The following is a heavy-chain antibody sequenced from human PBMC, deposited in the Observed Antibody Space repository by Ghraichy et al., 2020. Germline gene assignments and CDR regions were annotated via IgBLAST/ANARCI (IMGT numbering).Heavy chain of an antibody. Sequence: GGSLRLSCAVCGFTFTNSPMSWVRQAPGKGPEWVSGINNRGDYTDYADSVKGRFSISRDNTKNTVFLQMNSLRDEDTAVYYCVKKDAGRAPFDNWGQGTLVTVSS. V-gene: IGHV3-23*01. D-gene: IGHD3-10*01. CDR2: INNRGDYT. CDR1: GFTFTNSP. CDR3: VKKDAGRAPFDN. J-gene: IGHJ4*02.